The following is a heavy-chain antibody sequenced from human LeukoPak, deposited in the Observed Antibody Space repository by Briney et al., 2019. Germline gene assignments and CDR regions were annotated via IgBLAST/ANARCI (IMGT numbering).Heavy chain of an antibody. Sequence: VASVKVSCKASGYTFTSYGISWLRQAPGQGLEWMGWISAYNGNTSYAQKLQGRVTMTTDTSTSTAYMELRSLRSDDTAVYYCARDSPHSYYDFWSGYFRSGFDYYYGMDVWGQGTTVTVSS. D-gene: IGHD3-3*01. CDR2: ISAYNGNT. J-gene: IGHJ6*02. CDR1: GYTFTSYG. V-gene: IGHV1-18*01. CDR3: ARDSPHSYYDFWSGYFRSGFDYYYGMDV.